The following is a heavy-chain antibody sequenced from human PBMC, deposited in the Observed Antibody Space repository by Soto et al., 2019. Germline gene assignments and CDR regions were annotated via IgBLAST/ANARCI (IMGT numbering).Heavy chain of an antibody. CDR3: ARKTAMGNFDY. CDR1: GGSISSYY. Sequence: SETLSLTCTVSGGSISSYYWSWIRQPPGKGLEWIGSIYYSGSTNYNPSLKSRVTISVDTSKNQFSLKLSSVTAADTAVYYCARKTAMGNFDYWGQGTLVTVSS. CDR2: IYYSGST. J-gene: IGHJ4*02. D-gene: IGHD5-18*01. V-gene: IGHV4-59*08.